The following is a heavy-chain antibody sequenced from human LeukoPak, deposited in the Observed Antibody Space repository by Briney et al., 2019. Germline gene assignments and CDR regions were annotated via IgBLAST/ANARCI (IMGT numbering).Heavy chain of an antibody. J-gene: IGHJ4*02. Sequence: GGSLRLSCAASGFTFSNAWMSWVRQAPGKGLEWVGRIKSKTDVGTTDYAASVKGRFTISRDDSKNTLYLQMNSLKTEDTAVYYCTTNDYTRGYWGQGTLVTVSS. CDR1: GFTFSNAW. CDR3: TTNDYTRGY. V-gene: IGHV3-15*01. D-gene: IGHD4-11*01. CDR2: IKSKTDVGTT.